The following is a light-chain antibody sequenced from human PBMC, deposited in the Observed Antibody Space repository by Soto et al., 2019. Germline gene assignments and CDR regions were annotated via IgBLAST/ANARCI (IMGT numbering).Light chain of an antibody. CDR2: RNN. J-gene: IGLJ2*01. Sequence: QPVLTQPPSASGTPGQRVTISCSGSSSNIGSNYVYWYQQLPGTAPKLLIYRNNQRPSRVPDRFSGSKSGTSASLAISGLRSEDEADYYCAAWDDSLSGVVFGGGTQLTVL. CDR1: SSNIGSNY. V-gene: IGLV1-47*01. CDR3: AAWDDSLSGVV.